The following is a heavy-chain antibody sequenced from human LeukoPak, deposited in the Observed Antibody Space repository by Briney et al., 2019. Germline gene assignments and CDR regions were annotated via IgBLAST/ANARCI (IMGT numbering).Heavy chain of an antibody. V-gene: IGHV3-66*01. J-gene: IGHJ3*02. CDR1: GFTVSSNY. CDR2: IYSGGST. Sequence: GGSLRLSCAASGFTVSSNYMSWVRQAPGKGLEWVSVIYSGGSTYYADSVKGRFTISRDNSKNTLYLQMNSLRAEDTAVYYCARDNGRYLGGSYAFYIWGQGTMVTVSS. D-gene: IGHD3-10*01. CDR3: ARDNGRYLGGSYAFYI.